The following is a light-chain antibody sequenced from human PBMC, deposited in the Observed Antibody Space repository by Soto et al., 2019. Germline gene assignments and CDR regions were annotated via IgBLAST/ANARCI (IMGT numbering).Light chain of an antibody. CDR3: AAWDDSLHVI. CDR2: NDN. V-gene: IGLV1-44*01. J-gene: IGLJ2*01. CDR1: SSNIGSRT. Sequence: QAVVTQPPSASATPGQRVTISCSGSSSNIGSRTVNWYQQLPGSAPKLLVYNDNQRPSGVPVRFSGSKSGTSASLAISGLQSEDEADYYCAAWDDSLHVIFGGGTKVTVL.